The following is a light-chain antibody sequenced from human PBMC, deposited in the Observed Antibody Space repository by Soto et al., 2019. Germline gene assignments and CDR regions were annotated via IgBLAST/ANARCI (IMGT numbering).Light chain of an antibody. CDR1: TSDVGAYNY. Sequence: QSALTQPASVSGSPGQSITISCTGTTSDVGAYNYVSWYQQHPGKAPKLMIYDVSNRPSGVSNRVSGSESGNTASLTISGLQAEDEADYYCSSYTSSNTLVFGGGTKVTVL. CDR3: SSYTSSNTLV. J-gene: IGLJ2*01. CDR2: DVS. V-gene: IGLV2-14*01.